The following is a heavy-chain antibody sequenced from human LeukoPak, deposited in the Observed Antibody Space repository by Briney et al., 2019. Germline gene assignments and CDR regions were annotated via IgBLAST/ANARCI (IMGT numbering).Heavy chain of an antibody. CDR3: ARDFLRDYGDPFDS. V-gene: IGHV1-18*01. CDR2: ISAYNGNT. CDR1: GYTFTSYG. Sequence: ASVKVSCKASGYTFTSYGISWVRQAPGQGLEWMGWISAYNGNTNYARKLQGRVTMTTDTSTSTAYMELRSLRSDDTAVYYCARDFLRDYGDPFDSWGQGTLVTVSS. J-gene: IGHJ4*02. D-gene: IGHD4-17*01.